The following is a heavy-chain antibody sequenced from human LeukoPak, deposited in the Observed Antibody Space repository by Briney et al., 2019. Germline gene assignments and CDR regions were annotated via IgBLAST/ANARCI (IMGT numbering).Heavy chain of an antibody. CDR3: ARRKWELPGDAFDI. Sequence: SETLSLTCAVYGGSFSGYYWSWIRQPPGKGLEWIGEINHSGSTNYNPSLKSRVTISVDTSKNQFSLKLSSVTAADTAVYYCARRKWELPGDAFDIWGQGTMVTVSS. CDR2: INHSGST. V-gene: IGHV4-34*01. CDR1: GGSFSGYY. J-gene: IGHJ3*02. D-gene: IGHD1-26*01.